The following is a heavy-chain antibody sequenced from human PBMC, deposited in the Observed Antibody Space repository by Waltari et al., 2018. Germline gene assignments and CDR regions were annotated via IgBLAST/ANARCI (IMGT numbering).Heavy chain of an antibody. CDR3: AKGRNDDYVNGMDAFDV. CDR2: IRSKANSYAT. Sequence: EVQLVESGGGFVQPGGSLKLSCAASGFTFSGSAMHWVRQASGKGLEWVGRIRSKANSYATAYAASVKGRFTISRDDSKNTAYLQMNSLTTEDTAVYYCAKGRNDDYVNGMDAFDVWGQGTMVTVSS. V-gene: IGHV3-73*01. CDR1: GFTFSGSA. J-gene: IGHJ3*01. D-gene: IGHD3-10*02.